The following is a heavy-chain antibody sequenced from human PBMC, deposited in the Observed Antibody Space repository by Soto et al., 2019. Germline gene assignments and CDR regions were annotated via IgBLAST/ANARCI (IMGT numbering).Heavy chain of an antibody. CDR1: GDSISSYY. V-gene: IGHV4-59*01. CDR3: TRGPGIAAL. Sequence: SETLSLTCTVSGDSISSYYWSWIRQPPGKGLEWIGYIYYSGSTNYNPSLKSRVTKSVDTSKNQFSLKLSSVTAADTAVYYCTRGPGIAALWGQGTLVTVSS. D-gene: IGHD6-13*01. J-gene: IGHJ4*02. CDR2: IYYSGST.